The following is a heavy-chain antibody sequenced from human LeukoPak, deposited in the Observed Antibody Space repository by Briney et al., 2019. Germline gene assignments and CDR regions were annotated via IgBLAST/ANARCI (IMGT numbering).Heavy chain of an antibody. D-gene: IGHD3-22*01. CDR3: ATDSRSGDAFDI. Sequence: SETLSLTCTVSGGSIRSSSYYWGWIRQPPGKGLEWIGNIYYSGRTFYNPSLQSRVTISIDTSKNQFSLKLSSVNAADTAVYYCATDSRSGDAFDIWGQGTMVTVSS. CDR2: IYYSGRT. V-gene: IGHV4-39*07. J-gene: IGHJ3*02. CDR1: GGSIRSSSYY.